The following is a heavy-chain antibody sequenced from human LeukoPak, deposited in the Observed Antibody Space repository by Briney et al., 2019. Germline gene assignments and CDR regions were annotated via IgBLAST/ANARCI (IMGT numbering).Heavy chain of an antibody. CDR2: ISYDGSNK. CDR1: GFTFSSYG. D-gene: IGHD1-1*01. V-gene: IGHV3-30*03. CDR3: ARKTGMTGEAFEY. Sequence: GGSLRLSCAASGFTFSSYGMHWVRQAPGKGLEWVAVISYDGSNKYYADSVKGRFTISRDNAENSLYLQMSSLRTEDTAVYYCARKTGMTGEAFEYWGQGTLVTVSS. J-gene: IGHJ4*02.